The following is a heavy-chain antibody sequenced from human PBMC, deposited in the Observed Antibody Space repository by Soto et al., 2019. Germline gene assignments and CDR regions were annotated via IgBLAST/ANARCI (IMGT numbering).Heavy chain of an antibody. CDR2: IYYSGST. Sequence: QVQLQESGPGLVKPSETLSLTCTVSGGSISSYYWSWIRQPPGKGLEWIGYIYYSGSTNYNPSLKSRVTISVDTSKNQFSLKLSSVTAADTAVYYCARVGQPGYSSNAFDIWGQGTMVTVSS. V-gene: IGHV4-59*01. CDR1: GGSISSYY. D-gene: IGHD5-18*01. J-gene: IGHJ3*02. CDR3: ARVGQPGYSSNAFDI.